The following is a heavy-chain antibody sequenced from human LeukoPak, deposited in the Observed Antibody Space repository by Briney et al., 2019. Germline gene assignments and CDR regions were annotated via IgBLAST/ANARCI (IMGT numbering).Heavy chain of an antibody. D-gene: IGHD6-13*01. CDR3: ASSQAGYSSSWFGQMTFDY. Sequence: PSETLSLTCTVSGGSISDYYWSWIRQTPGKGLEWIGDIYYSGSTDYNPSLKSRVTISVDTSKNQFSLKLSSVTAADTAVYYCASSQAGYSSSWFGQMTFDYWGQGTLVTVSS. CDR1: GGSISDYY. J-gene: IGHJ4*02. CDR2: IYYSGST. V-gene: IGHV4-59*12.